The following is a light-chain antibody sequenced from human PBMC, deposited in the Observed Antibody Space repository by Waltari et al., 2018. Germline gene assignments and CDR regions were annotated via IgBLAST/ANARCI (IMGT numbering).Light chain of an antibody. J-gene: IGLJ3*02. V-gene: IGLV2-23*02. Sequence: QSALTPPASVSGSPGHSIPTPCTGTSIDIWHYHFVSWYQHPPGQAPKLILYEVTKRPSGVADRFSGSKSGNTASLTISGLQAEDDADYYCYSSAMSAVVVFGGGTKLTVL. CDR1: SIDIWHYHF. CDR2: EVT. CDR3: YSSAMSAVVV.